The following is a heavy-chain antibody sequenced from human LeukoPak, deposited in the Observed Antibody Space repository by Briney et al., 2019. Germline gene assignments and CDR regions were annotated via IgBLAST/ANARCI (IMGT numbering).Heavy chain of an antibody. CDR3: ARLNYYGSGRTSVDY. V-gene: IGHV4-39*01. J-gene: IGHJ4*02. Sequence: SETLSLTCTVSGGXISSSSYYWGWIRQPPGKGLEWIGNIYYSGSTYYNPSLKSRVTISVDTSKNQFSLSLSSVTAADTAVYYCARLNYYGSGRTSVDYWGQGTLVTVSS. CDR2: IYYSGST. D-gene: IGHD3-10*01. CDR1: GGXISSSSYY.